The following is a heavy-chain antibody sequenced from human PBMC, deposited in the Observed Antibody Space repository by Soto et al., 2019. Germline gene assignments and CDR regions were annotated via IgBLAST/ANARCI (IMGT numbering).Heavy chain of an antibody. CDR2: ILSNYNT. D-gene: IGHD2-8*01. V-gene: IGHV3-23*05. CDR3: ARRVNGYFDY. CDR1: GFGFRDYT. J-gene: IGHJ4*02. Sequence: EVQLLESGGGLVQPGGSLTLSCAASGFGFRDYTMSWVRQAPGKVLESISVILSNYNTYYTDSVRGRFTISRDSSKNMLYLEMNSLRAEDTAVYYCARRVNGYFDYWGQGALVTVSS.